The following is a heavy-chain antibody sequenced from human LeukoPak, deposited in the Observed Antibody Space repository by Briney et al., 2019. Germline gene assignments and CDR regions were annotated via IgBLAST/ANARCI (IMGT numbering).Heavy chain of an antibody. J-gene: IGHJ3*02. CDR2: IYSGGST. CDR1: GFTVSSNY. D-gene: IGHD1-26*01. V-gene: IGHV3-53*01. CDR3: ARAGWEHAAFDI. Sequence: GGSLRLSCAASGFTVSSNYMSWVRQAPGKGLEWVSVIYSGGSTYYADSVKGRFTTSTDNSKNTLYIQMNSQRAEDTAVYYCARAGWEHAAFDIWGQGTMVTVS.